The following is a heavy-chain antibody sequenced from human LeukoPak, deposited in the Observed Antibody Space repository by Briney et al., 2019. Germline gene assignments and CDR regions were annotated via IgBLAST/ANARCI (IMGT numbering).Heavy chain of an antibody. V-gene: IGHV3-48*01. J-gene: IGHJ4*02. CDR3: ARDGASYDYVWGSYYFDY. D-gene: IGHD3-16*01. CDR1: GFTFSSYS. Sequence: GGSLRLSCAASGFTFSSYSMNWVRQAPGKGLEWVSYISSSSSTIYYADPVKGRFPVSRDNSKTTVDLQMNGLRVEDTAVYYCARDGASYDYVWGSYYFDYWGQGTLVTVSS. CDR2: ISSSSSTI.